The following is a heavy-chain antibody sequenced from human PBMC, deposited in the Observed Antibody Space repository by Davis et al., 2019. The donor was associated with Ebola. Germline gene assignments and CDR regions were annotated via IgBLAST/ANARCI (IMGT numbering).Heavy chain of an antibody. CDR3: ARGGAYYCTNGVCYKTTGMDV. CDR1: GGSISSSSYY. CDR2: IYYSGST. Sequence: SETLSLTCTVSGGSISSSSYYWGWIRQPPGEGLEWIGSIYYSGSTYYNPSPKSRVTISVDTSKNQFSLKLSSVTAADTAVYYCARGGAYYCTNGVCYKTTGMDVWGQGTTVTVSS. V-gene: IGHV4-39*01. D-gene: IGHD2-8*01. J-gene: IGHJ6*02.